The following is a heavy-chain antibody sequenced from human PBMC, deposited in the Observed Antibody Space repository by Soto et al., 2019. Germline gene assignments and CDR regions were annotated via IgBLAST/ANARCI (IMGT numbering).Heavy chain of an antibody. Sequence: EVQLLESGGGLVRPGGSLRLSCTASGLSFSSYALSWVRQAPGKGLEWVSTISGSDGKTYYADSVKGRFSISRDTSKTTLYLEMTSLRVEDTAVYYCAMWSFLDYWGQGTRITDS. CDR3: AMWSFLDY. CDR1: GLSFSSYA. J-gene: IGHJ4*02. V-gene: IGHV3-23*01. CDR2: ISGSDGKT. D-gene: IGHD1-26*01.